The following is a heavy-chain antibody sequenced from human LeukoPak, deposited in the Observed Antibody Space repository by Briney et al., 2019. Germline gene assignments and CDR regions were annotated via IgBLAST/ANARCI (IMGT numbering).Heavy chain of an antibody. J-gene: IGHJ4*02. D-gene: IGHD6-13*01. V-gene: IGHV1-8*01. CDR3: AMGIAAGNTPVDY. Sequence: ASVKVSCKTSGYTFTSYDINWVRQATGQGLEWMGWMNPNSGNTGYAQKFQGRVTMTRNTSISTAYMELSSLRSEDTAVYYCAMGIAAGNTPVDYWGQGTLVTVSS. CDR2: MNPNSGNT. CDR1: GYTFTSYD.